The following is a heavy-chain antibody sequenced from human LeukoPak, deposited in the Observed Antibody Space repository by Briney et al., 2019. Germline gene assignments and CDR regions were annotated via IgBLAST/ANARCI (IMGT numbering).Heavy chain of an antibody. D-gene: IGHD1-26*01. V-gene: IGHV3-15*01. J-gene: IGHJ4*02. Sequence: KPGGSLRLSCAASGFTFSNAWMNWVRQAPGKGLEWVGRIKSKTNGGTTDYAAPVKGRFTISRDDSKNTLFLQMNRLKIEDTAVYYCATDRLTVGALGIVYWGQGTLVTVSP. CDR1: GFTFSNAW. CDR2: IKSKTNGGTT. CDR3: ATDRLTVGALGIVY.